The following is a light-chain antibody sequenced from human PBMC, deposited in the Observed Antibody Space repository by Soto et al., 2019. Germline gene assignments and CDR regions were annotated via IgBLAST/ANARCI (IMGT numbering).Light chain of an antibody. CDR2: DAS. CDR3: QQRSIWPRLT. Sequence: EIVLTQSPATLSLSPGERATLSCRASQNVSSYLAWYQQKPGQAPRLLIYDASNRAIGIPARFSGSGSGTDFTLTISSLQPEDFAVYFCQQRSIWPRLTFGGGTKVEI. CDR1: QNVSSY. V-gene: IGKV3-11*01. J-gene: IGKJ4*01.